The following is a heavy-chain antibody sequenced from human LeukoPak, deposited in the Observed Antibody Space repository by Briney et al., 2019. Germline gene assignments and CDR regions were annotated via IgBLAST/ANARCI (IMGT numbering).Heavy chain of an antibody. CDR3: TRDPGINPGYCSSTSCYYDYYYGMDV. J-gene: IGHJ6*04. CDR2: IRSKAYGETT. CDR1: GFTFGDYA. V-gene: IGHV3-49*04. D-gene: IGHD2-2*03. Sequence: GGSLRLSCTASGFTFGDYAMSWVRQAPGKGLEWVGFIRSKAYGETTEYAASVKGRFTISRDDSKSIAYLQMNSLKTEDTAVYYCTRDPGINPGYCSSTSCYYDYYYGMDVWGKGTTVTVSS.